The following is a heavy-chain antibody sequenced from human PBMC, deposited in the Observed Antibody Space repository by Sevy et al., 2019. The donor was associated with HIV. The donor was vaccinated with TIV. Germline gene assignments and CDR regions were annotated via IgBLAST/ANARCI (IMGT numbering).Heavy chain of an antibody. J-gene: IGHJ6*02. V-gene: IGHV3-9*01. D-gene: IGHD3-10*01. Sequence: GGSLRLSCAASRFTIDDYAMHWVRQAPGKGLEWVSSISWNSDRIGYAYSVKGRFTISRGNGKKLLYLQMNSLKTEDTAVYFCATDARSGSGSYPLYGMDSWGQGATVTVSS. CDR1: RFTIDDYA. CDR3: ATDARSGSGSYPLYGMDS. CDR2: ISWNSDRI.